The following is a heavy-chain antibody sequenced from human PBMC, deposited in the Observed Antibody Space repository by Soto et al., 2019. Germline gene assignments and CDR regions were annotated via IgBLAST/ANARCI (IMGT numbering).Heavy chain of an antibody. CDR2: ISGSGGST. J-gene: IGHJ3*02. Sequence: GGSLRLSCAASGFTFSSYAMTWGRQCPGKGREWVSIISGSGGSTYYADSVKGRFTISRDNSKTTLYLQMNSLGAEDTAVHYCAGGLVVTHGAFDIWGQGTMVTVSS. V-gene: IGHV3-23*01. D-gene: IGHD3-22*01. CDR1: GFTFSSYA. CDR3: AGGLVVTHGAFDI.